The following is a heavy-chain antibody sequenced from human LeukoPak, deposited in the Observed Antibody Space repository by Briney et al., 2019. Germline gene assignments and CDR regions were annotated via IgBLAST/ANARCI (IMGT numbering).Heavy chain of an antibody. CDR2: INPNSGGT. CDR1: GYTFTDYY. CDR3: ARVRIGQQLDKYYYYAMDV. J-gene: IGHJ6*02. Sequence: ASVKVSCKASGYTFTDYYMHWVRQAPGQGLEWMGWINPNSGGTNYAQKSQGRVTMTTDTSISTAYMEVSRLRSDDTAVYSCARVRIGQQLDKYYYYAMDVWGQGTTVTVSS. D-gene: IGHD6-13*01. V-gene: IGHV1-2*02.